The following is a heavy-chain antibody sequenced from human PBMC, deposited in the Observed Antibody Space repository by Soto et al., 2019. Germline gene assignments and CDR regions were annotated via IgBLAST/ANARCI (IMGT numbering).Heavy chain of an antibody. Sequence: EVQLLESGGGLVQPGGSLRLSCAASGFTFSSYAMNWVRQAPGKGLEWVSAISSSGDRTYYADSVKGRFTISRDNSKNTLYRQVNSLRADDTAVYYCAKSNLYCNGISCYVCDFWGQGTLVTVSS. V-gene: IGHV3-23*01. CDR3: AKSNLYCNGISCYVCDF. J-gene: IGHJ4*02. D-gene: IGHD2-2*01. CDR1: GFTFSSYA. CDR2: ISSSGDRT.